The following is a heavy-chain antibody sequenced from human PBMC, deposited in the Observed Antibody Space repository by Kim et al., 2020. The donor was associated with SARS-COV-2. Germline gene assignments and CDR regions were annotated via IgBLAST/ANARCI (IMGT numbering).Heavy chain of an antibody. CDR1: GGSFSGYY. Sequence: SETLSLTCAVYGGSFSGYYWSWIRQPPGKGLEWIGEINHSGSTNYNPSLKSRVTISVDTSKNQFSLKLSSVTAADTAVYYCARGRWLVRPFDYWGQGTLVTVSS. D-gene: IGHD6-19*01. J-gene: IGHJ4*02. V-gene: IGHV4-34*01. CDR3: ARGRWLVRPFDY. CDR2: INHSGST.